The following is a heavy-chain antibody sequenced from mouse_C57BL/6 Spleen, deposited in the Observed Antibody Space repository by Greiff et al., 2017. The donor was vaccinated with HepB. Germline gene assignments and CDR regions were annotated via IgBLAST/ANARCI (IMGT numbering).Heavy chain of an antibody. CDR3: ARGGYGSAWFAY. J-gene: IGHJ3*01. CDR1: GYAFSSSW. CDR2: IYPGDGDT. Sequence: QVHVKQSGPELVKPGASVKISCKASGYAFSSSWMNWVKQRPGKGLEWIGRIYPGDGDTNYNGKFKGKATLTADKSSSTAYMQLSSLTSEDSAVYFCARGGYGSAWFAYWGQGTLVTVSA. V-gene: IGHV1-82*01. D-gene: IGHD1-1*01.